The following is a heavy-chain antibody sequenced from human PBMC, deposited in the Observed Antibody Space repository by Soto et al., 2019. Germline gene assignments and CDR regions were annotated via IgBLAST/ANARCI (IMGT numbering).Heavy chain of an antibody. CDR2: IWYDGSNK. J-gene: IGHJ1*01. V-gene: IGHV3-33*01. CDR1: RFTFSSYR. Sequence: GGSLRLSCAAHRFTFSSYRMQWVRQAPGKGLEWVAVIWYDGSNKYYADSVKGRFTISRDNSKNTLYLHMNSLRAEDTAVYYCARAPPDYYNSGTYEERPSYWGHGTLVTAAS. D-gene: IGHD3-10*01. CDR3: ARAPPDYYNSGTYEERPSY.